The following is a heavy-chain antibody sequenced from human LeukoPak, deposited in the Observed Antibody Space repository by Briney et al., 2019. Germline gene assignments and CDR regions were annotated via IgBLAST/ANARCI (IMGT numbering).Heavy chain of an antibody. CDR2: INPNSGDT. D-gene: IGHD2-21*01. CDR3: ARDRIVVVIATSDAFDI. V-gene: IGHV1-2*02. Sequence: ASVKVSCKASGYTFTGYIMHWVRQAPGQGLEWMGWINPNSGDTKYTQKFQGRVTLTRDTSISTAYMELSRLRSDDTAVYYCARDRIVVVIATSDAFDIWGQGTMVTVSS. CDR1: GYTFTGYI. J-gene: IGHJ3*02.